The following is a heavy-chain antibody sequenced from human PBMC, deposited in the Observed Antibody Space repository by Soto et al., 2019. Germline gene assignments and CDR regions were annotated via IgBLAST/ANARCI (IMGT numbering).Heavy chain of an antibody. CDR3: ARRYGGTFDY. J-gene: IGHJ4*02. Sequence: QVQLQESGPGLVKPSETLSLTCTVSGGSISSYYWSWIRQPPGKGLEWIGYIYYSGSTNYNPSFKSRVTIPGYSSKSQFSLKLSSVTAADAAVYYCARRYGGTFDYWGQGTLVTVSS. D-gene: IGHD1-1*01. V-gene: IGHV4-59*08. CDR1: GGSISSYY. CDR2: IYYSGST.